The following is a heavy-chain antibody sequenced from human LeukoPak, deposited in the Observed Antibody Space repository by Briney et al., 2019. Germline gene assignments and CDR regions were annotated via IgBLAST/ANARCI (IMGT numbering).Heavy chain of an antibody. V-gene: IGHV1-2*02. CDR1: GYTFTGYY. CDR3: ARAYYYDSSGYYYLGAFDI. J-gene: IGHJ3*02. CDR2: INPNSGGT. Sequence: GASVKVSCKASGYTFTGYYMHWVRQAPGQGLEWMGWINPNSGGTNYAQKFQGRVTMTRDTSISTAYMELSRLRSDDTAVYYCARAYYYDSSGYYYLGAFDIWGQGTMVTVSS. D-gene: IGHD3-22*01.